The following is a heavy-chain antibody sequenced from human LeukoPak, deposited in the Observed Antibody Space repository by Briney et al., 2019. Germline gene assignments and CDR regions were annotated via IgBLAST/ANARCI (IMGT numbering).Heavy chain of an antibody. CDR3: ARGLPYGSEYFDY. V-gene: IGHV4-4*07. CDR2: IYTSGSN. Sequence: AETLSLTCTVSGGSFSSYFMHWIRQAAGKGLEWMGRIYTSGSNNYNPSLKSRVTISIDTSKNQFSLRLSSVPAADTAVYYCARGLPYGSEYFDYWVQGTLVTVSS. J-gene: IGHJ4*02. CDR1: GGSFSSYF. D-gene: IGHD3-10*01.